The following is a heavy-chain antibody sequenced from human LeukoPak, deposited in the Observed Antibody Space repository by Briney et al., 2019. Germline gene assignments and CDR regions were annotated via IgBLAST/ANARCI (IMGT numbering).Heavy chain of an antibody. CDR2: IYYSGST. V-gene: IGHV4-59*08. CDR1: GGSISSYY. J-gene: IGHJ5*02. Sequence: SETLSLTCTISGGSISSYYWGWIRQPPGKGLEWIGYIYYSGSTNYNPSLKSRVTISVDTSKNQFSLKLSSVTAADTAVYYCARNLRYCSGGSCNNWFDPWGQGTLVTVSS. CDR3: ARNLRYCSGGSCNNWFDP. D-gene: IGHD2-15*01.